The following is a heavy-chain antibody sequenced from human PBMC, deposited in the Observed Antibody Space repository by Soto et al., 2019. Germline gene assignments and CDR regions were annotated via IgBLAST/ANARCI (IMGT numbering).Heavy chain of an antibody. V-gene: IGHV4-34*01. Sequence: SETLSLTCAVYCGSFSGYYWSWIRQPPGKGLEWIGEINHSGSTNYNPSLKSRVTISVDTSKNQFSLKLSSVTAADTAVYYCARETSMAKTLDYWGQGTLVTVSS. J-gene: IGHJ4*02. CDR3: ARETSMAKTLDY. D-gene: IGHD3-10*01. CDR1: CGSFSGYY. CDR2: INHSGST.